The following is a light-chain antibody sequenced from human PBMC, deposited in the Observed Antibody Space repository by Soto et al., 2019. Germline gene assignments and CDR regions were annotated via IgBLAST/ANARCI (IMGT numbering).Light chain of an antibody. V-gene: IGKV3-20*01. CDR3: QLYDSSHSFT. J-gene: IGKJ3*01. CDR1: QNVKNTY. Sequence: EIVLTQSPGTLSLSPGERATLSCRASQNVKNTYLTWYQQKPGQAPRLLIYGASSRATGIPDRFSGSGSGTDFTLTIFRLEAEDVVVYYCQLYDSSHSFTFGTGTKVEIK. CDR2: GAS.